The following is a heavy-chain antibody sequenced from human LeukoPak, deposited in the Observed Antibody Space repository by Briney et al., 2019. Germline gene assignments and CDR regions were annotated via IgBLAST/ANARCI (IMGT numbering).Heavy chain of an antibody. J-gene: IGHJ5*02. CDR3: ARKYSFSSSWYGDNWFDP. CDR1: EFTFSSYE. V-gene: IGHV3-48*03. Sequence: QPGGSLRLSCAASEFTFSSYEMNWVRQAPGKGLEWVSYISNSGSTIYYADSVKGRFTISRDNAKNSLYLQMNSLRAEDTAVYYCARKYSFSSSWYGDNWFDPWGQGTLVTVSS. D-gene: IGHD6-13*01. CDR2: ISNSGSTI.